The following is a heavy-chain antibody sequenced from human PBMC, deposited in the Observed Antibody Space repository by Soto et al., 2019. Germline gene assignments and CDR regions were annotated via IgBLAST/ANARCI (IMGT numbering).Heavy chain of an antibody. CDR1: GFTFNNYA. CDR2: ISGGGDTT. V-gene: IGHV3-23*01. Sequence: EVQLLESGGGLVQPGGSLRLSCAASGFTFNNYAMTWCRQSPGKGLEWVSAISGGGDTTSYSDSVKGRFTVSRDGSKNTLYLQMSSLRADDTALYYWAKGRGGSGSLNPRVDCWGQGTLVTVSS. J-gene: IGHJ4*02. D-gene: IGHD3-10*01. CDR3: AKGRGGSGSLNPRVDC.